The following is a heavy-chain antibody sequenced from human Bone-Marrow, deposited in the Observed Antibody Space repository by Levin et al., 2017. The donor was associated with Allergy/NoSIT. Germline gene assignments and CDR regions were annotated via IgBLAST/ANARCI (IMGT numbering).Heavy chain of an antibody. CDR1: GGTFSSYA. V-gene: IGHV1-69*13. CDR3: ARDSPGKGGDNWFDP. J-gene: IGHJ5*02. D-gene: IGHD2-15*01. CDR2: IIPIFGTA. Sequence: SVKVSCKASGGTFSSYAISWVRQAPGQGLEWMGGIIPIFGTANYAQKFQGRVTITADESTSTAYMELSSLRSEDTAVYYCARDSPGKGGDNWFDPWGQGTLVTVSS.